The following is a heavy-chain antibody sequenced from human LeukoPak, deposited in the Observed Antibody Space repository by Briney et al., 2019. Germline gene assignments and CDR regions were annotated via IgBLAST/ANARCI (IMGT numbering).Heavy chain of an antibody. CDR2: IRNDGSGQ. CDR3: ALDKRGYCSSTSCPAY. D-gene: IGHD2-2*01. Sequence: PGGSLRLSCAASGFTFSRHGMHWVRQAPGKGLDWVAFIRNDGSGQYYTDSVTGRFTISRDDSKNALNLQMNSLRPEDTAVYYCALDKRGYCSSTSCPAYWGQGTLVTVSS. V-gene: IGHV3-30*02. J-gene: IGHJ4*02. CDR1: GFTFSRHG.